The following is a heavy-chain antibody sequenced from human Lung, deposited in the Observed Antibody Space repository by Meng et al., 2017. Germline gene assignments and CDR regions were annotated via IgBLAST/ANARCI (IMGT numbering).Heavy chain of an antibody. CDR3: ASHPRELPS. CDR1: DYTLTSYH. Sequence: VDRVQSGAEVKMPGSSVTFSCKASDYTLTSYHIDWVRQDPVQRPEWMGWIKTGNGAAKYSQKFQGRVTMTRDTSESTAYMELSSLTSEATATYYCASHPRELPSWGQGTLVTVSS. J-gene: IGHJ4*02. V-gene: IGHV1-3*04. CDR2: IKTGNGAA. D-gene: IGHD1-26*01.